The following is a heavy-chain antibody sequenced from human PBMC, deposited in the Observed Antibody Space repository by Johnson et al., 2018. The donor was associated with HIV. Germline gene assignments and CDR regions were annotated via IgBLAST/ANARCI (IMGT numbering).Heavy chain of an antibody. V-gene: IGHV3-13*01. Sequence: EVHLVESGGGLVQPGGSLRLSCAASAFTFSSYDMHWVRQATGKGLEWVSAIGTAGDTYYPGSVKGRFTISRENAKNSLYLQMNSLRAGDTAVYYCARGSSYYYDSSGYAFDIWGQGTMVTVSS. CDR3: ARGSSYYYDSSGYAFDI. D-gene: IGHD3-22*01. J-gene: IGHJ3*02. CDR1: AFTFSSYD. CDR2: IGTAGDT.